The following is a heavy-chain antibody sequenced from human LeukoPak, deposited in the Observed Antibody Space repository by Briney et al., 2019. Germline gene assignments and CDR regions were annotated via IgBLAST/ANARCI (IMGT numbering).Heavy chain of an antibody. CDR1: GVTLSSYA. J-gene: IGHJ4*02. D-gene: IGHD4-17*01. Sequence: GGSLRLSCAASGVTLSSYAMSWARQAPGKGLEWVSGISSSGSGGNTYYADSVKGQFTISRDNSKSTVYLQMNSLRADDTAVYYCAKERQTGDYFTSDFWGQGTLVTVSS. CDR3: AKERQTGDYFTSDF. V-gene: IGHV3-23*01. CDR2: ISSSGSGGNT.